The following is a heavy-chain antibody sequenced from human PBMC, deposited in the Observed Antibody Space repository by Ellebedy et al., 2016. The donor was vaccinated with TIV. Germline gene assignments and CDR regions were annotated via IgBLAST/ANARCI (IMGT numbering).Heavy chain of an antibody. V-gene: IGHV3-30*19. Sequence: PGGSLRLSCAASGFTFSNYHMHWVRQAPGKGLEWVAVISYDGSSKYYADSVKGRFTISRDNSLTTLYLEMNSLRAEDTAVYYCARDLDKSSGWYGGAAYWGQGTLVTVSS. CDR1: GFTFSNYH. CDR2: ISYDGSSK. D-gene: IGHD6-19*01. CDR3: ARDLDKSSGWYGGAAY. J-gene: IGHJ4*02.